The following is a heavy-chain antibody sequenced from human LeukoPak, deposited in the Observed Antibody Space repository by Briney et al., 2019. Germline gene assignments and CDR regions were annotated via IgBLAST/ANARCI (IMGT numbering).Heavy chain of an antibody. CDR1: GGSFSGYY. J-gene: IGHJ5*02. V-gene: IGHV4-34*01. CDR2: INHSGST. D-gene: IGHD1-26*01. CDR3: ARGLGSQTWFDP. Sequence: PSETLSLTCAVYGGSFSGYYWSWIRQPPGKGLEWIGEINHSGSTNYDPSLKSRVTISVDTSKNQFSLKLSSVTAADTAVYYCARGLGSQTWFDPWGQGTLVTVSS.